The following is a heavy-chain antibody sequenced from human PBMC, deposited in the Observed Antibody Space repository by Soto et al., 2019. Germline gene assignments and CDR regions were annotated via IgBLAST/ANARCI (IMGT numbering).Heavy chain of an antibody. CDR2: IYYSGST. V-gene: IGHV4-59*08. J-gene: IGHJ6*03. CDR3: ARHRLGATYYYYMDV. D-gene: IGHD6-6*01. Sequence: SETLSLTCTVSGGSISSYYWSWIRQPPGKGLEWIGYIYYSGSTNYNPSLKSRVTISVDTSKNQFSLKLSSVTAADTAVYYCARHRLGATYYYYMDVWGKGTTVTVSS. CDR1: GGSISSYY.